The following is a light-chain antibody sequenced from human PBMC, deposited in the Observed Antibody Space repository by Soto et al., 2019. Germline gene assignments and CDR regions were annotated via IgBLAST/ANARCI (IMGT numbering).Light chain of an antibody. CDR3: QQYGSSPFT. CDR1: QSVSSYY. Sequence: EIVLTQSPVTLSLSPGERGTLSCGASQSVSSYYIAWYQQKPGLAPRLLMYDVSSRATGTPHRFSGSGSGTDFTLTIGRLEPEDVAVYFCQQYGSSPFTFGQGTRVEIK. V-gene: IGKV3D-20*01. CDR2: DVS. J-gene: IGKJ5*01.